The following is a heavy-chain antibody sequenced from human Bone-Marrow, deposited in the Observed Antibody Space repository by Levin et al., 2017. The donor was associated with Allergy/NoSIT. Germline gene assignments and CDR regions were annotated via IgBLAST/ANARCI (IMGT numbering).Heavy chain of an antibody. CDR3: AKVVPYGSGSYAHDS. CDR1: GFTFSLYG. CDR2: IANDGTYK. J-gene: IGHJ4*02. D-gene: IGHD3-10*01. Sequence: LSLTCAAAGFTFSLYGMHWVRQAPGKGLEWVAVIANDGTYKHYTESVKGRFTISRDNSKNTLYLQMNSLIAEDTAGYYCAKVVPYGSGSYAHDSWGQGTLVTVSS. V-gene: IGHV3-30*18.